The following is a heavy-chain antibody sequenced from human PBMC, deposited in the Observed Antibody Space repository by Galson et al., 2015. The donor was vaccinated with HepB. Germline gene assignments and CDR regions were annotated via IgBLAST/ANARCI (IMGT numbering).Heavy chain of an antibody. D-gene: IGHD1-14*01. V-gene: IGHV1-2*06. CDR2: IDPNVGGT. CDR1: GYTFTGYN. Sequence: SVKVSCKASGYTFTGYNLHWVRQAPGQGLEWMGRIDPNVGGTYYKQKFQGRVTMTRDTSISTAYMELRGLRSDDTAVYYCARGNHGKFDPWGQGTLVTVSS. J-gene: IGHJ5*02. CDR3: ARGNHGKFDP.